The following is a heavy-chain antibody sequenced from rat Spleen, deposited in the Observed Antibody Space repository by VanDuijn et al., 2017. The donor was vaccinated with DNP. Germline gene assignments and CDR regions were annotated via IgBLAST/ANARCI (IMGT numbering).Heavy chain of an antibody. V-gene: IGHV1-57*01. D-gene: IGHD1-2*01. CDR2: IAPGSGGT. Sequence: QIQLQQSGAELAKPGSSVKISCKASGYTFTSYAMHWIKQTTGQALEWTGYIAPGSGGTKYNEKFKGKATLTVDKSSSTAYMQLSSLTPVDTAVYYCARSYSSLSGAMDAWGQGTSVTVSS. CDR3: ARSYSSLSGAMDA. CDR1: GYTFTSYA. J-gene: IGHJ4*01.